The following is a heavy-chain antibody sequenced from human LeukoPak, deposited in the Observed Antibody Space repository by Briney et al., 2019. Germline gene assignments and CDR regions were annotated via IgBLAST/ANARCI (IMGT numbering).Heavy chain of an antibody. V-gene: IGHV3-21*01. J-gene: IGHJ4*02. CDR3: ARDGSSSLRRYFDH. Sequence: GGSLRLSCAASGFTFSSYSMNWVRQAPGKGLEWVSSISSSSSYIYYADSVKGRFTISRDNAKNSLYLQMNSLRAEDTAVYYCARDGSSSLRRYFDHWGQGTLVTVSS. D-gene: IGHD6-13*01. CDR2: ISSSSSYI. CDR1: GFTFSSYS.